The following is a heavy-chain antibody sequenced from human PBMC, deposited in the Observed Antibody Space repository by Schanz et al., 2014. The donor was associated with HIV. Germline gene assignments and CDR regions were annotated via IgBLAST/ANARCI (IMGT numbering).Heavy chain of an antibody. V-gene: IGHV3-33*01. CDR2: IWHDGSNK. Sequence: QVLLVESGGGVVQPGRSLRLSCAASGYSFSTYGMYWVRQAPGKGLEWVADIWHDGSNKNYADSVKGRFTISRDNSRNTVYLQMDSLRVEDTAVYYCARDFSQGRDSSGPYDAFDLWGQGTMVTVSA. D-gene: IGHD3-22*01. J-gene: IGHJ3*01. CDR3: ARDFSQGRDSSGPYDAFDL. CDR1: GYSFSTYG.